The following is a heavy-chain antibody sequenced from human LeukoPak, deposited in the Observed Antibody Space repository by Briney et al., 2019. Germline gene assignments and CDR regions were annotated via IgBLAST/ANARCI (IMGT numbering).Heavy chain of an antibody. V-gene: IGHV3-21*04. CDR2: ISSSSSYI. CDR3: ARTTYDLPNWFDP. J-gene: IGHJ5*02. CDR1: GFTFSNYW. D-gene: IGHD3-16*01. Sequence: GGSLRLSRAASGFTFSNYWIHWVRQAPGKGLEWVSSISSSSSYIYYADSVKGRFTISRDNAKNSLYLQMNSLRAEDTAVYYCARTTYDLPNWFDPWGQGTLVTVSS.